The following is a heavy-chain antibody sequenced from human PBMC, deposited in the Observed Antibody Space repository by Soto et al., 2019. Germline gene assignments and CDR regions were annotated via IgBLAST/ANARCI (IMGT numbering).Heavy chain of an antibody. CDR2: ILVDGRT. Sequence: EVQLVESGGGLAQPGGSLRLSCAASGFICGSYDMSWVRQAPGKGLEWVSTILVDGRTFYVDSVKGRFTISRDSSQNTVYLQMNSLTAGDTALYYCAKATATGGGAFDICGQGTKVTVSS. CDR1: GFICGSYD. D-gene: IGHD2-8*02. V-gene: IGHV3-23*04. J-gene: IGHJ3*02. CDR3: AKATATGGGAFDI.